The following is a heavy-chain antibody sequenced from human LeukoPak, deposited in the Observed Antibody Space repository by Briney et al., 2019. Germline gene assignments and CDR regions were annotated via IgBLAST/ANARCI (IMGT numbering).Heavy chain of an antibody. V-gene: IGHV1-2*02. J-gene: IGHJ4*02. CDR1: GYTFTGYY. D-gene: IGHD3-22*01. CDR3: AKVRLAIVVVITTDYDY. CDR2: INPNSGGT. Sequence: GASVKVSCKASGYTFTGYYMHWVRQAPGQGLEWMGWINPNSGGTNYAQKFQGGVTMTRDTSISTAYMELSRLRSDDTAVYYCAKVRLAIVVVITTDYDYWGQGTLVTVSS.